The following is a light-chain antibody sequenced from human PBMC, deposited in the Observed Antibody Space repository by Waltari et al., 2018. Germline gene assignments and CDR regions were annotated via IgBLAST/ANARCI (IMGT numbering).Light chain of an antibody. V-gene: IGLV1-44*01. J-gene: IGLJ2*01. CDR2: SNN. CDR1: SSNIGSNP. Sequence: QSVLTQPPSTSGTPGQRVTIPCSGSSSNIGSNPVNWYQQLPGAAPKLLIYSNNQRPSGVPDRFSGSKSGTSASLAISGLQSEDEADYYCAAWDDSLNAVLFGGGTKLTVL. CDR3: AAWDDSLNAVL.